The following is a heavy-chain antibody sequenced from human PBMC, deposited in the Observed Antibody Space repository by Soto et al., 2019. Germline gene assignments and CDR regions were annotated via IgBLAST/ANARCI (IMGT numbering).Heavy chain of an antibody. V-gene: IGHV3-23*01. CDR2: ISGSGGST. J-gene: IGHJ5*02. CDR3: AKDRRFVVVVAASEGLDP. D-gene: IGHD2-15*01. CDR1: GFTFSSYA. Sequence: GGSLRLSCAASGFTFSSYAMSWVRQAPGKGLEWVSAISGSGGSTYYADSVKGRFTISRDNSKNTLYLQMNSLRAEDTAVYYCAKDRRFVVVVAASEGLDPWGQGTLVTVSS.